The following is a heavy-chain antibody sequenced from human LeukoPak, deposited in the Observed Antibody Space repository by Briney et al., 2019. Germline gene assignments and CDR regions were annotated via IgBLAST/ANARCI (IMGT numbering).Heavy chain of an antibody. D-gene: IGHD2-2*01. J-gene: IGHJ5*02. V-gene: IGHV3-30*03. CDR3: ARDPLYCSSTSCYSVNWFDP. CDR1: GFSFKTYG. CDR2: ISFDGRSE. Sequence: PGGSLRLSCAASGFSFKTYGMHWVRQAPGKGLEWVALISFDGRSEYYTDSVKGRFTISRDNAKNSLYLQMISLKAEDTAVYYCARDPLYCSSTSCYSVNWFDPWGQGTLVTVSS.